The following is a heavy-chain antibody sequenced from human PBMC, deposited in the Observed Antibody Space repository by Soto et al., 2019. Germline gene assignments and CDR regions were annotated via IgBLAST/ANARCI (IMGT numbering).Heavy chain of an antibody. V-gene: IGHV1-18*01. CDR1: GYTFTSYG. CDR2: ISAYNGNT. Sequence: ASVKVSCKASGYTFTSYGISWVRQAPGQGLEWMGWISAYNGNTNYAQKLQGRVTMTTDTSTSTAYMELRSLRSDDTAVYYCARDRGIDIVVVPAATPAFDIWGQGTMVTVSS. CDR3: ARDRGIDIVVVPAATPAFDI. D-gene: IGHD2-2*01. J-gene: IGHJ3*02.